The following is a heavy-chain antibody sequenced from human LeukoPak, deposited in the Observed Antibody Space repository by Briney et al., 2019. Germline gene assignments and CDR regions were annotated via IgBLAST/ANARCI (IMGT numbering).Heavy chain of an antibody. CDR1: GFTFDDYA. D-gene: IGHD3-10*01. J-gene: IGHJ4*02. Sequence: GGSLRLSCAASGFTFDDYAMHWVRQAPGKGLEWVSGISWNSGSIGYADSVKGRFTISRDNAKNSLYLQMNSLRAEDTALYYCAKDIMVRGVIGNTPDYWGQGTLVTVSS. CDR3: AKDIMVRGVIGNTPDY. V-gene: IGHV3-9*01. CDR2: ISWNSGSI.